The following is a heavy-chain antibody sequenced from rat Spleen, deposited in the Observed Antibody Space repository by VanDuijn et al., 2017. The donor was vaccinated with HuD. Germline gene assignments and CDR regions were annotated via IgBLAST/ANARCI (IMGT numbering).Heavy chain of an antibody. V-gene: IGHV5-29*01. CDR1: GFTFSNYD. J-gene: IGHJ2*01. CDR2: ISYDGSRT. D-gene: IGHD1-12*02. CDR3: TTGPSPGTMMVLIQGYFDN. Sequence: EVQLVESGGDLVQPGRSMKLSCAASGFTFSNYDMAWVRQAPTKGLEWVATISYDGSRTYYRDSVKGRFTISRDTGKSTLYLQVDSLRSEDTAIYYCTTGPSPGTMMVLIQGYFDNWGQGVMVTVSS.